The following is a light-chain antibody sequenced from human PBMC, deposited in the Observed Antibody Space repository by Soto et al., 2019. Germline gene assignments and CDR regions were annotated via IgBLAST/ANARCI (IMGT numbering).Light chain of an antibody. CDR3: QSYDSSLSAYV. CDR2: GNS. V-gene: IGLV1-40*01. J-gene: IGLJ1*01. CDR1: SSNIGAGYD. Sequence: QPVLTQPPSVSGAPGQRVTISCTGSSSNIGAGYDVHWYQHLPGTAPKLLIYGNSSRPSGVPDRFSGSKSGTSASLAITGLQAEDEADYYCQSYDSSLSAYVFGTGTKLTVL.